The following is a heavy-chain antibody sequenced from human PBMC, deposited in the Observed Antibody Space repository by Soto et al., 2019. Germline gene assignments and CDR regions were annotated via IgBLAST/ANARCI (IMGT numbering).Heavy chain of an antibody. CDR3: ARVGVGLAAPRVWPY. CDR2: INPYNGNT. CDR1: GYTFTSYG. Sequence: ASVKVSCKASGYTFTSYGISWVRQAPGQGLEWMAWINPYNGNTKYAEKFLGRVTVTTDTSTATAYMEVRSLTSDDPAVFYCARVGVGLAAPRVWPYWGQGTPVTVSS. D-gene: IGHD6-13*01. V-gene: IGHV1-18*01. J-gene: IGHJ4*02.